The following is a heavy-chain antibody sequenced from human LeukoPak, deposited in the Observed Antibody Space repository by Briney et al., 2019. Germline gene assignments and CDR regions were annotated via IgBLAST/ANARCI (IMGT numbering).Heavy chain of an antibody. V-gene: IGHV3-48*03. CDR3: AELGNTKVGGV. Sequence: GGSLRLSCAASGFTFSSYEMSWVRQAPGKGLEWVSYISSSGSTIYYADSVKGRFTISRDNAKNSLYLQMNSLRAEDTAVYYCAELGNTKVGGVWGKGTTVTISS. CDR1: GFTFSSYE. J-gene: IGHJ6*01. CDR2: ISSSGSTI. D-gene: IGHD3-10*02.